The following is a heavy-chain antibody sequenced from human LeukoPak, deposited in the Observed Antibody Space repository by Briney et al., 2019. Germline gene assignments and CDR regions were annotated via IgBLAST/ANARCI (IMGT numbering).Heavy chain of an antibody. J-gene: IGHJ3*02. CDR2: IYYSGST. CDR1: GGSISSYY. V-gene: IGHV4-59*01. CDR3: ARVHDILTGDRAFDI. Sequence: SETLSLTCTVSGGSISSYYWSWIRQPPGKGLEWIGYIYYSGSTNYNPSLKSRVTISVDTSKNQFSLKLSSVTAADTAVYYCARVHDILTGDRAFDIWGQGTMVTVSS. D-gene: IGHD3-9*01.